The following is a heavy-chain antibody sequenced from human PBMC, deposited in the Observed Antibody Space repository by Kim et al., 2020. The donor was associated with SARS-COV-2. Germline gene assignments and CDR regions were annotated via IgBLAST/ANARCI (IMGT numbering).Heavy chain of an antibody. J-gene: IGHJ6*02. Sequence: SETLSLTCAVSGGSISSSNWWSWVRQPPGKGLEWIGEIYHSGSTNYNPSLKSRVTISVDKSKNQFSLKLSSVTAADTAVYYCARAPEYSSGYYNEYYYYYGMDVWGQGTTVTVSS. V-gene: IGHV4-4*02. D-gene: IGHD3-22*01. CDR2: IYHSGST. CDR1: GGSISSSNW. CDR3: ARAPEYSSGYYNEYYYYYGMDV.